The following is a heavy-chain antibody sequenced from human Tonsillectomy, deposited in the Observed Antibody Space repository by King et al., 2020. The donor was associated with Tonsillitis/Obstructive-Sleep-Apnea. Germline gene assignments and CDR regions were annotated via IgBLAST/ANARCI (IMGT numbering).Heavy chain of an antibody. CDR1: GFTFNFYS. V-gene: IGHV3-48*02. J-gene: IGHJ4*02. CDR3: TRGIRGNYDFWSGYPGY. D-gene: IGHD3-3*01. Sequence: VQLVESGGGLIQPGGSLRLSCAASGFTFNFYSMDWVRQAPGKGLEWVSYISGSGNTIYYADSVKGRFTISRDNAKSSLYLQMNRLRDEDTAVYYCTRGIRGNYDFWSGYPGYWGQGTLVTVSS. CDR2: ISGSGNTI.